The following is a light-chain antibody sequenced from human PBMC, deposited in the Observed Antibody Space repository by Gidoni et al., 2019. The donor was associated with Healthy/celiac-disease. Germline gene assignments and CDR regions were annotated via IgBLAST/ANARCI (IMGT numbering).Light chain of an antibody. CDR1: QSLLHTNGYNY. V-gene: IGKV2-28*01. CDR2: WGS. Sequence: DIVMPQSPLSLPVTPGKPASISCRSSQSLLHTNGYNYLDWYLQKPGQSPQLLIYWGSNRASGVPDRFSGSGSGTDFTLKISRVEAEDVGVYYCMQALQTPWTFGQGTKVEIK. J-gene: IGKJ1*01. CDR3: MQALQTPWT.